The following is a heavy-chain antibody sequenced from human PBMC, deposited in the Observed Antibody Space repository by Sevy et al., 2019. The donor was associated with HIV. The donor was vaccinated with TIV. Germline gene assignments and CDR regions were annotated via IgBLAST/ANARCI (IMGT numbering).Heavy chain of an antibody. CDR2: IYKTGST. D-gene: IGHD3-16*01. CDR3: AGVPRGQLWYSGSLGGYYYHMDV. Sequence: SETLSLSCSVSGGSVSSGTYYWSWIRQPPGKGLEWIGHIYKTGSTNYKLSLLSRVTISVDTSTNQFSLRLRSVTAADTAVYYCAGVPRGQLWYSGSLGGYYYHMDVWGKGTTVTVSS. J-gene: IGHJ6*03. V-gene: IGHV4-61*01. CDR1: GGSVSSGTYY.